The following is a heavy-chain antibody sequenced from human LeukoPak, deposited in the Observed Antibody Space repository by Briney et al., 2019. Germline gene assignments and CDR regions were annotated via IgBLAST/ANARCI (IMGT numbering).Heavy chain of an antibody. CDR2: FDPEDGET. D-gene: IGHD1-26*01. V-gene: IGHV1-24*01. Sequence: SAKVSCKVSGDTLTELSMHWVRQAPGKGLEWMGGFDPEDGETIYALKLQGRVTMTEDTSTDTAYMELSSLRSEDTAVYYCATLVGATVYCGQGTLVTVSS. CDR1: GDTLTELS. J-gene: IGHJ4*02. CDR3: ATLVGATVY.